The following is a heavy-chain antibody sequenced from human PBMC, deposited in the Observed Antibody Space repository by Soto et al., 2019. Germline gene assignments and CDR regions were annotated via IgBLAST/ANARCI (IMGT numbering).Heavy chain of an antibody. CDR2: IYYSGST. CDR3: ARHTPAISISDH. V-gene: IGHV4-39*01. Sequence: LSLTCTVSGGSISSSSYYWGWIRQPPGKGLEWIGSIYYSGSTYYNPSLKSRVTISVDTSKNQFSLKLSSVTAADTAVYYCARHTPAISISDHWGQGALVTVSS. D-gene: IGHD2-15*01. CDR1: GGSISSSSYY. J-gene: IGHJ4*02.